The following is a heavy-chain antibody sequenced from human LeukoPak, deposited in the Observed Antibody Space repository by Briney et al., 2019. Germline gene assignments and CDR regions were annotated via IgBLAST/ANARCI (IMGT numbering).Heavy chain of an antibody. J-gene: IGHJ4*02. CDR2: IYYSGST. V-gene: IGHV4-39*07. CDR3: ARGRASITIFGVVQDY. D-gene: IGHD3-3*01. CDR1: GGSISSSSYY. Sequence: SETLSLTCTVSGGSISSSSYYWGWIRQPPGKGLDWIGSIYYSGSTYYNPSLKSRVTISVDKSKNQFSLKLSSVTAADTAVYYCARGRASITIFGVVQDYWGQGTLVTVSS.